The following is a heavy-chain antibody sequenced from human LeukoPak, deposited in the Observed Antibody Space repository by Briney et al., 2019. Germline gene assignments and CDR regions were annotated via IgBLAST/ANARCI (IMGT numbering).Heavy chain of an antibody. CDR3: ARAGSVVLAAPYRWFDP. V-gene: IGHV3-48*01. CDR2: ISSSSTI. D-gene: IGHD3-3*02. J-gene: IGHJ5*02. Sequence: HSGGSLRLSCAVSGFTFSSYSMNWVRQAPGKGLEWVSYISSSSTIYYADSVKGRFTVSRDNAQNSLYLQMNSLRAEDTAVYYCARAGSVVLAAPYRWFDPWGQGTLVTVSS. CDR1: GFTFSSYS.